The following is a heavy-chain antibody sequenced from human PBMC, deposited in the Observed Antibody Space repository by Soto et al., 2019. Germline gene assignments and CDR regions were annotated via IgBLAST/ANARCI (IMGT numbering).Heavy chain of an antibody. J-gene: IGHJ6*02. Sequence: QVQLVQSGAEVKKPGASVKVSCKASGYTFTSYDINWVRQATGQGLEWMGWMNPNSGNTGDAQKFQGRVTMTSNTPISTAYMELGRLRSEDTAVYYCARWPDGYYYGGMAVWGQGTTVTVSS. V-gene: IGHV1-8*01. CDR2: MNPNSGNT. CDR3: ARWPDGYYYGGMAV. CDR1: GYTFTSYD.